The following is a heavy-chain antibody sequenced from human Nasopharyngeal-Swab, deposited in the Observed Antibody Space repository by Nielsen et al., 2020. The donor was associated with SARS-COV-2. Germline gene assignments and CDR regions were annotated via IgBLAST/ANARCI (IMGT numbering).Heavy chain of an antibody. V-gene: IGHV3-15*01. CDR2: IKSKTDGGTT. CDR3: TTDPKITMVRGVIRLFDY. CDR1: GFTFSNAW. Sequence: GESLKISCAASGFTFSNAWMSWVRQAPGKGLEWVGRIKSKTDGGTTDYAAPVKGRFTISRDDSKSTLYLQMNSLKTEDTAVYYCTTDPKITMVRGVIRLFDYWGQGTLVTVSS. D-gene: IGHD3-10*01. J-gene: IGHJ4*02.